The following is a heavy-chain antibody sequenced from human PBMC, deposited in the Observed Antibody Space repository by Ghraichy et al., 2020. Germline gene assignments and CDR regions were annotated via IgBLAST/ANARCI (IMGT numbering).Heavy chain of an antibody. CDR2: IYYSGST. CDR3: ARSLTVTTDPFFDY. J-gene: IGHJ4*02. V-gene: IGHV4-59*01. Sequence: SETLSLTCTVSGGSISSYYWSWIRQPPGKGLEWIGYIYYSGSTNYNPSLKSRVTISVDTSKNQFSLKLSSVTAADTAVYYCARSLTVTTDPFFDYWGQGTLVTVSS. D-gene: IGHD4-17*01. CDR1: GGSISSYY.